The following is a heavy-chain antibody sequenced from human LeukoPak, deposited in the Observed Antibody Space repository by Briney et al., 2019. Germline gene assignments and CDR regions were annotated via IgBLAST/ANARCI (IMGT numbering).Heavy chain of an antibody. CDR3: ARESDIGTYYYMDV. D-gene: IGHD5-12*01. Sequence: GGSLRLSCAASGFTVSSNYMSWVRQAPGKGLEWVSVIYSGGSTYYADSVKGRFTISRDNSKNTLYLQMNSLRAEDTAVYYCARESDIGTYYYMDVWGKGTTVTVSS. V-gene: IGHV3-66*01. CDR1: GFTVSSNY. CDR2: IYSGGST. J-gene: IGHJ6*03.